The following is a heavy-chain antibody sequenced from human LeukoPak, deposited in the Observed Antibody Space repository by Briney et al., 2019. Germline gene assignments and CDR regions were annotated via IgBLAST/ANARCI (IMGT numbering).Heavy chain of an antibody. CDR3: ARDRSLDY. Sequence: SETLSLTCAVYGESFSGYFWSWIRQPPGKGLEWIGEINHSGSTNYNASLKSRVTISVDTSKNQFSLRLSSVTAAGTAVYYCARDRSLDYWGQGTLVTVSS. CDR1: GESFSGYF. V-gene: IGHV4-34*01. J-gene: IGHJ4*02. CDR2: INHSGST. D-gene: IGHD3-16*02.